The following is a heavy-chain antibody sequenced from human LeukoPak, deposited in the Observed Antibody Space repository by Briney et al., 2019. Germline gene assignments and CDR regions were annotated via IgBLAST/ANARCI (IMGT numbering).Heavy chain of an antibody. Sequence: ASVKVSCKASGYTFTGYYMHWVRQAPGQGLEWMGWINPNSGGTNHAQKFQGRVTMTRDTSISTAYMELSRLRSDDTAVYYCARANNIAAAGRPYDYWGQGTLVTVSS. V-gene: IGHV1-2*02. CDR2: INPNSGGT. J-gene: IGHJ4*02. CDR3: ARANNIAAAGRPYDY. D-gene: IGHD6-13*01. CDR1: GYTFTGYY.